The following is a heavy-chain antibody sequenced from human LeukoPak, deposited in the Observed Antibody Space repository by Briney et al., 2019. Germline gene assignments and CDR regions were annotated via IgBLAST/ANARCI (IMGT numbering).Heavy chain of an antibody. Sequence: GGSLRLSCAASGFTFSSYAMGWVRQAPRKGLEWVSGISVSGGRINYADSVKGRFTISRDNSKNTLYMQMNSLRAEDSALYFCARALGYCSGGNCYFSDHWGQGILVTVSS. J-gene: IGHJ4*02. D-gene: IGHD2-15*01. CDR3: ARALGYCSGGNCYFSDH. CDR2: ISVSGGRI. CDR1: GFTFSSYA. V-gene: IGHV3-23*01.